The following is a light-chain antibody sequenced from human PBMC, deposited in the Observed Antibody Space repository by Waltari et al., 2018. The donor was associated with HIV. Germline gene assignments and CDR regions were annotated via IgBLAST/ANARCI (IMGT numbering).Light chain of an antibody. CDR2: WAS. V-gene: IGKV4-1*01. CDR1: QSLLYSTKNQTF. Sequence: DIVMTQSPDSLAVSLGERATINCKSSQSLLYSTKNQTFLAWSQQKPRQPPKLLIYWASVRGSGVPDRFSASGSETDFTLTINSLQAEDVALYYCQQYYHTLWTFGRGTKVEIK. CDR3: QQYYHTLWT. J-gene: IGKJ1*01.